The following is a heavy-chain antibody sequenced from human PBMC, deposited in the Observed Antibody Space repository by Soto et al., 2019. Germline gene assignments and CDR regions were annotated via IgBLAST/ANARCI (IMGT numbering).Heavy chain of an antibody. V-gene: IGHV4-4*02. J-gene: IGHJ4*02. D-gene: IGHD6-19*01. CDR2: IHHSGST. CDR1: SASIISEQR. Sequence: QMQLQESGPGLVKPSETLSLTCAVSSASIISEQRWSWVRQPPGKGLEWIGEIHHSGSTNNNPSRRSRVPMSVDKSKTQFSLNLNSVPAADTAVYYGARSFGWYAIDQWGQGTLVIVSS. CDR3: ARSFGWYAIDQ.